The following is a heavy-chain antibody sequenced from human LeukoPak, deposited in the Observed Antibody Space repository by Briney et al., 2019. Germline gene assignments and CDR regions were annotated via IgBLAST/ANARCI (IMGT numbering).Heavy chain of an antibody. J-gene: IGHJ4*02. Sequence: SVKVSCKASGGTFSSYAISWVRQAPGQGLEWMGGIIPIFGTANYAQKFQGRVTITADESTSTAYMELSSLRSEDTAVYYCGRGRFAYDSSGYWDYWGQGTLVTVSS. V-gene: IGHV1-69*13. CDR1: GGTFSSYA. CDR2: IIPIFGTA. D-gene: IGHD3-22*01. CDR3: GRGRFAYDSSGYWDY.